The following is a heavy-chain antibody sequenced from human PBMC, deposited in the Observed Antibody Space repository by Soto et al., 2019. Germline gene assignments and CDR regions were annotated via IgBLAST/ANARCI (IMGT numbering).Heavy chain of an antibody. J-gene: IGHJ6*02. CDR2: ISSSSTI. CDR3: ARDRRITIFGDYYYYYDMDV. Sequence: GGSLRLSCAASGFTFCDYYMNWVRQAPGKGLEWVSSISSSSTIYYADSVKGRFTISRDNAKNSLYLQMNSLRAEDTAVYYCARDRRITIFGDYYYYYDMDVWGQGTTVTVSS. D-gene: IGHD3-3*01. CDR1: GFTFCDYY. V-gene: IGHV3-11*04.